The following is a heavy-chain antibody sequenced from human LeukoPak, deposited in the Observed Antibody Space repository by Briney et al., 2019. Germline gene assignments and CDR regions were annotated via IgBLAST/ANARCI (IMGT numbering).Heavy chain of an antibody. V-gene: IGHV4-34*01. CDR3: AREIAVAGKAGFEY. CDR2: INHSGST. J-gene: IGHJ4*02. CDR1: GGSFSGYY. Sequence: SETLSLTCAVYGGSFSGYYWSWIRQPPGKGLEWIGEINHSGSTNYNPSLKSRVTMSVDTSKNQFSLKLSSVTAADTAVYYCAREIAVAGKAGFEYWGQGTLVTVAS. D-gene: IGHD6-19*01.